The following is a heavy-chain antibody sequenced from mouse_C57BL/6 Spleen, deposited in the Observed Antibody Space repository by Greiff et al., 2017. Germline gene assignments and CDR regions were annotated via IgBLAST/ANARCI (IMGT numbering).Heavy chain of an antibody. D-gene: IGHD1-1*01. Sequence: QVQLQQPGAELVKPGASVKLSCKASGYTFTSYWMDWVKQRPGQGLEWIGNIYPSDSETHYNQKFKDKATLTVDKSSSTAYMQLSSLTSEDSAVYYCARSGGSSPYYFDYWGQGTTLTVSS. V-gene: IGHV1-61*01. CDR2: IYPSDSET. CDR3: ARSGGSSPYYFDY. J-gene: IGHJ2*01. CDR1: GYTFTSYW.